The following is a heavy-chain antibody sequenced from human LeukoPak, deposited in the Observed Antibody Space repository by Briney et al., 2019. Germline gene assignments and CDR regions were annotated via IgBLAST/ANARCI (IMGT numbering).Heavy chain of an antibody. CDR1: GYTFTSYG. J-gene: IGHJ4*02. Sequence: GASVKVSCKASGYTFTSYGISWVRQAPGQGLEWMGWISAYNGDTNYAQKLQGRVTMTTDTSTTTAYMELRSLRYDDTAVYYCARARAGGGSYYYYFDHWGQGTLVTVSS. CDR2: ISAYNGDT. CDR3: ARARAGGGSYYYYFDH. D-gene: IGHD1-26*01. V-gene: IGHV1-18*01.